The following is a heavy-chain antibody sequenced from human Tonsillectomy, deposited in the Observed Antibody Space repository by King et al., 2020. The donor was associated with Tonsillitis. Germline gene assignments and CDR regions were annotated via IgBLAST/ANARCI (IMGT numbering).Heavy chain of an antibody. J-gene: IGHJ4*02. CDR1: GFPFVSYT. Sequence: VQLVESGGGLVKPGGSLGLSCAASGFPFVSYTMNWFGRPQGKGRSWSHPFIIIRSNLYYADSVKGRFTISRDNAKNSLYLQMNSLRAEDTAVYYCARFYDSSGYCFDYWGQGTLVTVSS. CDR2: FIIIRSNL. V-gene: IGHV3-21*01. D-gene: IGHD3-22*01. CDR3: ARFYDSSGYCFDY.